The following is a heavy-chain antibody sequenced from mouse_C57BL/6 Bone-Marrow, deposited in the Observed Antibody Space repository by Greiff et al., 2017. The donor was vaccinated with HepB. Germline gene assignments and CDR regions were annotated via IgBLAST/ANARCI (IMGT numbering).Heavy chain of an antibody. Sequence: VQLQQSVAELVRPGASVKLSCTASGFNIKNTYMHWVKQRPEQGLEWIGRIDPANGNTKYAPKFQGKATITADTSSNTAYLQLSSLTSEDTAIYYWARQEGIITTVVATEYFDVWGTGTTVTVSS. CDR2: IDPANGNT. D-gene: IGHD1-1*01. V-gene: IGHV14-3*01. J-gene: IGHJ1*03. CDR3: ARQEGIITTVVATEYFDV. CDR1: GFNIKNTY.